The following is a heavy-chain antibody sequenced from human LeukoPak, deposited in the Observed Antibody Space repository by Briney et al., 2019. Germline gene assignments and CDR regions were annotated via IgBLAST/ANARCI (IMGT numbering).Heavy chain of an antibody. Sequence: GGSLRLSCAASGFTFSNYWMSWVRQAPGKGLEWVANIKEDGTEKYSVDSVKGRFTVSRDNAKNSLYLQMNNLRAEDTAVYYCARGRTCGRNNCYGEHTFLWGQGTLVTVSS. V-gene: IGHV3-7*01. J-gene: IGHJ4*02. CDR2: IKEDGTEK. CDR3: ARGRTCGRNNCYGEHTFL. CDR1: GFTFSNYW. D-gene: IGHD2-2*01.